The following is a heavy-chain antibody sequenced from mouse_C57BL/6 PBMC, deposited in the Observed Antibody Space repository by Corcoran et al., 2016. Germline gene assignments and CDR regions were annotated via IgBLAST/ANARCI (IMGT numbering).Heavy chain of an antibody. CDR2: ISYDGSN. Sequence: DVQLQESGPGLVKPSQSLSLTCSVTGYSITSGYYWNWIRQFPGNKLEWMGYISYDGSNNYNPSLKNRISITRDTSKNQFFLKLNSVTTEDTATYYCAREGITTVVATYWYFDVWGTGTTVTVSS. CDR3: AREGITTVVATYWYFDV. J-gene: IGHJ1*03. V-gene: IGHV3-6*01. CDR1: GYSITSGYY. D-gene: IGHD1-1*01.